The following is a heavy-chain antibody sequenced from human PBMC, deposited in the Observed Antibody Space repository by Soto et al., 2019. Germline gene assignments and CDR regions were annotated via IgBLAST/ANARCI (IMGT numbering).Heavy chain of an antibody. CDR2: ISGSGGST. Sequence: GGSLRLSCAASGFTFSSYAMSWVRQAPGKGLEWVSAISGSGGSTYYADSVKGRFTISRDNSKNTLYLQMNSLRAEDTAVYYCAKSGWLQFPGLYYFDYWGQGTLVTVSS. V-gene: IGHV3-23*01. CDR3: AKSGWLQFPGLYYFDY. CDR1: GFTFSSYA. J-gene: IGHJ4*02. D-gene: IGHD5-12*01.